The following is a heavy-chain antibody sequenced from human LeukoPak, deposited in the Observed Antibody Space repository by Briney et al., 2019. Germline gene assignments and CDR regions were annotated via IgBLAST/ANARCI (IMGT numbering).Heavy chain of an antibody. CDR1: GGSFSGYY. Sequence: SETLSLTCAVYGGSFSGYYWSWIRQPPGKGLEWIGEINHSGSTNYNPSLKSRVTMSVDTSENHFSLKLSSVTAADTAVYYCARRSRGMRYCFDSWGQGTLVTVSS. CDR2: INHSGST. D-gene: IGHD2-2*01. V-gene: IGHV4-34*01. CDR3: ARRSRGMRYCFDS. J-gene: IGHJ4*02.